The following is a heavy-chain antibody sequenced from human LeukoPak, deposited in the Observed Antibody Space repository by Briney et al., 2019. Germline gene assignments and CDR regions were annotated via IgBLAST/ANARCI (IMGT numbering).Heavy chain of an antibody. CDR3: ATGHYYDSSGYYPLPDAFDI. V-gene: IGHV3-74*01. CDR2: MNSDGSST. CDR1: GFSFSRYW. J-gene: IGHJ3*02. D-gene: IGHD3-22*01. Sequence: QSGGSLRLSCAASGFSFSRYWMHWVRQAPGKGLVWVSRMNSDGSSTNYADSVKGRFTISRDNAKNILYLQKNSLRAEDTAVYHCATGHYYDSSGYYPLPDAFDIWGQGTMVTVSS.